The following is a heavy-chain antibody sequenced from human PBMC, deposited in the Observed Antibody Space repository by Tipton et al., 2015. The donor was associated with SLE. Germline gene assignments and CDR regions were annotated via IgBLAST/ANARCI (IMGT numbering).Heavy chain of an antibody. CDR2: SSAYNGNT. D-gene: IGHD3-10*01. J-gene: IGHJ3*02. CDR3: ARLMVRGAYAFDM. V-gene: IGHV1-18*01. CDR1: GYTFPRYG. Sequence: QSGAEVKKPGASVKVSCKATGYTFPRYGISWVRQAPGQGLEWMGWSSAYNGNTNYAQKFQGRVTMTTDTSTSTAYMELRSLRSDDTAVYYCARLMVRGAYAFDMWGQGTMVTVSS.